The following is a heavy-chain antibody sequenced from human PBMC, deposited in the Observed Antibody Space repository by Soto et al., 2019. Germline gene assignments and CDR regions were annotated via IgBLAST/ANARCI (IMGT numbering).Heavy chain of an antibody. J-gene: IGHJ4*02. V-gene: IGHV4-39*01. Sequence: QVPLQESGPGLVKPSETLSLNCTVVGGSMSSSTYYWGWIRQPPGKGLEWIGGMDYSGRAYYNPSLESRVTISVDTSKNRFALRLSSVTAADTAVYYCAGHKRITVVGVAPIRGIFDFWGQGDLVTVSS. D-gene: IGHD3-3*01. CDR1: GGSMSSSTYY. CDR3: AGHKRITVVGVAPIRGIFDF. CDR2: MDYSGRA.